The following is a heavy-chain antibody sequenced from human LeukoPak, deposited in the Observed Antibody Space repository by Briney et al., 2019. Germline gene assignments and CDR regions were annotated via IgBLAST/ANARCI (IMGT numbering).Heavy chain of an antibody. CDR2: TYYRSKWYN. Sequence: SQTLSLTCAISRDSVSSNSATWNWIRQSPSRCLEWLGRTYYRSKWYNDYAVSVKSRITINPDKSKNHFSLQLNSVTPEDTVVYYCARAVAGAFGYWGQGTLVTVSS. CDR3: ARAVAGAFGY. D-gene: IGHD6-19*01. J-gene: IGHJ4*02. V-gene: IGHV6-1*01. CDR1: RDSVSSNSAT.